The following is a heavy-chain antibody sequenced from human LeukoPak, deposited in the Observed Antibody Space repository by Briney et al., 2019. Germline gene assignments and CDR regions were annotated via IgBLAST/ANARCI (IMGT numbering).Heavy chain of an antibody. V-gene: IGHV3-11*01. CDR1: GFTFSDYY. Sequence: KPGGSLRLSCAASGFTFSDYYMNWIRQAPGKGLEWVSYISNTGSAMYYADSVKGRFTISRDNAKNSLYLQMNSLRAEDTAIHYCASDSSGYFGPWGPGTLVTVSS. J-gene: IGHJ5*02. CDR2: ISNTGSAM. D-gene: IGHD3-22*01. CDR3: ASDSSGYFGP.